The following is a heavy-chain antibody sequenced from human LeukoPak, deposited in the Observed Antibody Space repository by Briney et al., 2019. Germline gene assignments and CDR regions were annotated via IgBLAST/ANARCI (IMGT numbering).Heavy chain of an antibody. CDR3: AKASSLWFGDHIGYWYFDL. CDR2: ISGSGGST. V-gene: IGHV3-23*01. J-gene: IGHJ2*01. CDR1: GFTFSSYA. D-gene: IGHD3-10*01. Sequence: PGGSLRLSCAASGFTFSSYAMSWVRQAPGKGLEWVSAISGSGGSTYYADSVKGRFTISRDNSKNTLYLQMNSLRAEDTAVYYCAKASSLWFGDHIGYWYFDLWGRGTLVTVSS.